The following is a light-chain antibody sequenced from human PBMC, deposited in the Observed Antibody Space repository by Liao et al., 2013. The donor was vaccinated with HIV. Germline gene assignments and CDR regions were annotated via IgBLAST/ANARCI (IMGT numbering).Light chain of an antibody. Sequence: SYVLTQPPSVSVAPGRTATITCGGNNIGRKSVHWYQQKPGQAPVLVIYQDRKRPSGIPERFSGSNSGNTATLTISGTQAMDEADYYCQLWDSSSDHPYVFGTGTQVTVL. CDR3: QLWDSSSDHPYV. J-gene: IGLJ1*01. CDR2: QDR. CDR1: NIGRKS. V-gene: IGLV3-21*01.